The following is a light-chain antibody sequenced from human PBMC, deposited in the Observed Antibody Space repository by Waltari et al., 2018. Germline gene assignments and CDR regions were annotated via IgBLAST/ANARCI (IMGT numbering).Light chain of an antibody. CDR2: YKSDSDK. V-gene: IGLV5-45*03. CDR1: SGLNVGAYR. CDR3: MIFHGNAWV. J-gene: IGLJ2*01. Sequence: QAVLTQPSSLPASPGASASLTCPLRSGLNVGAYRISWYQQKPGSPPQYPLRYKSDSDKGLGSGVPSRFSGSKDASANAGIVLISGLQSDDEADYYCMIFHGNAWVFGGGTKLTVL.